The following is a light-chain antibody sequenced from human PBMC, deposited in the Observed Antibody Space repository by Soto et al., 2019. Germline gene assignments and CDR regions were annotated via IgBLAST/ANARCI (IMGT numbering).Light chain of an antibody. CDR1: SSDVGTYNY. CDR3: TSYTRDTALV. Sequence: QSVLTQPASVSGSPGQSITISCTGTSSDVGTYNYVSWYQHHPGKAPKLIIYEVSNRPSGVSNRLSGSKSGSTASLTISGLQAEDEADYHCTSYTRDTALVFGTGTKVTVL. J-gene: IGLJ1*01. V-gene: IGLV2-14*01. CDR2: EVS.